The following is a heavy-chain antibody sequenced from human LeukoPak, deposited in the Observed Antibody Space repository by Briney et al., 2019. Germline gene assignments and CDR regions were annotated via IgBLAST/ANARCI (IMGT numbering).Heavy chain of an antibody. J-gene: IGHJ6*02. CDR1: GFTFSSNA. Sequence: GGSLRLSSASSGFTFSSNAMTSVRQAPGKGLEWVSAISGSGGSTYYADSVKGRFTISRDNSRNTLYLQMNSLRAEDTAVYYCAKGGRLRYFDDRVGYYGMDVWGQGTTVTVSS. CDR3: AKGGRLRYFDDRVGYYGMDV. D-gene: IGHD3-9*01. CDR2: ISGSGGST. V-gene: IGHV3-23*01.